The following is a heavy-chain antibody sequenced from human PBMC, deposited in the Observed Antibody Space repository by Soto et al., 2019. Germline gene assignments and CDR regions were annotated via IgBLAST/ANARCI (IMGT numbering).Heavy chain of an antibody. CDR3: ARRTNYVNNGMDV. J-gene: IGHJ6*02. V-gene: IGHV5-10-1*01. D-gene: IGHD3-16*01. Sequence: GEYLKISCKGSGYGFTSYWISWVRQMPGKDLEWMGRIDPSDSYTNYSPSFQGHVTISADKSISTAYLQWRSLKASDTAMYYCARRTNYVNNGMDVRGQGSTVTVSS. CDR1: GYGFTSYW. CDR2: IDPSDSYT.